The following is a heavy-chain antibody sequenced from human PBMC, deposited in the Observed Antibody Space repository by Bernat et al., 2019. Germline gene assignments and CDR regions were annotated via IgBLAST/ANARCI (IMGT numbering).Heavy chain of an antibody. CDR1: GGTFSSYT. Sequence: QVQLVQSGAEVKKPGSSVKVSCKASGGTFSSYTISWVRQAPGQGLEWMGRIIPILGIANYAQKFQARLTITADKSTSTAYMELSSLRSEDTAVYYCARQGTEGGWYRRVDYSYYYGMDVWGQGTTVTVSS. V-gene: IGHV1-69*02. CDR3: ARQGTEGGWYRRVDYSYYYGMDV. CDR2: IIPILGIA. D-gene: IGHD6-19*01. J-gene: IGHJ6*02.